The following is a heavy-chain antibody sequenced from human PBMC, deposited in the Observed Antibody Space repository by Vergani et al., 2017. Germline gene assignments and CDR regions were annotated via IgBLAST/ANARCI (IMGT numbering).Heavy chain of an antibody. CDR1: GYTFTGYY. CDR2: INPKSGGT. D-gene: IGHD3-3*01. J-gene: IGHJ3*02. CDR3: ARFWSGYPYDAFDI. Sequence: QVQLVQSGAEVKKPGASVKVSCKASGYTFTGYYMHWVRQAPGQGLEWMGWINPKSGGTNSAQKFQGRVTLTRNTSISTVYMELSSLRSEDTAVYYCARFWSGYPYDAFDIWGQGTMVTVSS. V-gene: IGHV1-2*02.